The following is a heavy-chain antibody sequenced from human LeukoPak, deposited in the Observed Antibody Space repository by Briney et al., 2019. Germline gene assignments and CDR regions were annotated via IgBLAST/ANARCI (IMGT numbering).Heavy chain of an antibody. J-gene: IGHJ5*02. CDR2: INHSGST. V-gene: IGHV4-34*01. D-gene: IGHD6-13*01. CDR3: ARVAYSSSWPNWFDP. Sequence: PSETLSLTCAVYGASFSGYYWSWIRQRPGKGLECIGEINHSGSTNYNPSLKSRVTISVDTSKNQFSLKLSSVTAADTAVYYCARVAYSSSWPNWFDPWGQGTLVTVSS. CDR1: GASFSGYY.